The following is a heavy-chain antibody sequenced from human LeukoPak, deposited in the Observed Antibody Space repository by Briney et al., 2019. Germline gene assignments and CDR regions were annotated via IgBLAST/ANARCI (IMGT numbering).Heavy chain of an antibody. CDR1: GFTFSSSW. D-gene: IGHD3-10*01. V-gene: IGHV3-7*01. J-gene: IGHJ4*02. Sequence: GGSLRLSCAASGFTFSSSWMHWFRQAPGKGLEWVANIKQDGTEIFYVDSVRGRFIISRDNAENSLYLQMNSLRVEDTAVYYCARTPDGADYWGQGTLVTVSS. CDR3: ARTPDGADY. CDR2: IKQDGTEI.